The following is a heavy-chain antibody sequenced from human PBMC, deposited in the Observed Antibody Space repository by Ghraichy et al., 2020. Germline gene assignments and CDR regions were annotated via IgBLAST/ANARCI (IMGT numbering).Heavy chain of an antibody. J-gene: IGHJ4*02. V-gene: IGHV1-18*01. D-gene: IGHD3-3*01. Sequence: ASVKVSCKASGYTFTSYGISWVRQAPGQGLEWMGWISAYNGNTNYAQKLQGRVTMTTDTSTSTAYMELRSLRSDDTAVYYCAREIRGVVIITGYFDYWGQGTLVTVSS. CDR1: GYTFTSYG. CDR3: AREIRGVVIITGYFDY. CDR2: ISAYNGNT.